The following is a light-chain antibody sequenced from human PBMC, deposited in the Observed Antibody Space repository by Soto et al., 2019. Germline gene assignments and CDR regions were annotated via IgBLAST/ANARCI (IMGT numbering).Light chain of an antibody. V-gene: IGLV1-44*01. CDR2: GNT. J-gene: IGLJ1*01. CDR1: TSNIGRST. CDR3: ATWNDGIFV. Sequence: QSVLAQPPSASGTPGQRVTISRSGTTSNIGRSTVSWYQQFPGAAPKLLIYGNTQRPLGVPVRFSGSKSDTSASLAISGLQSEDEADYYCATWNDGIFVFGIGTKV.